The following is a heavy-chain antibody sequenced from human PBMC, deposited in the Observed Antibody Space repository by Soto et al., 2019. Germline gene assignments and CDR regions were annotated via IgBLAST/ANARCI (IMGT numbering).Heavy chain of an antibody. CDR2: IKQDGSEK. V-gene: IGHV3-7*01. Sequence: EVQLVESGGGLVQPGGSLRLSCAASGFTFSSYWMSWVRQAPGKGLEWVANIKQDGSEKYYVDSVKGRFTISRDSANNLLHLQKNCRTADAAAVYYCGRRMRVRFYGVMDVWGKGTTVTVSS. D-gene: IGHD3-3*01. J-gene: IGHJ6*03. CDR1: GFTFSSYW. CDR3: GRRMRVRFYGVMDV.